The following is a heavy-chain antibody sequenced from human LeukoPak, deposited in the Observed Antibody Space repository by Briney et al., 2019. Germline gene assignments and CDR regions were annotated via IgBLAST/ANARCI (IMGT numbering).Heavy chain of an antibody. V-gene: IGHV3-53*01. CDR3: ARVGDHFHWNLDL. D-gene: IGHD3-3*02. Sequence: PGGSLRLSCAASASTVSIKYMNWVRQAPGKGLEWVSIIYSGATTYYADSVKGRFTISRDTSKNTLSLQMNSLRAEDTAVYFCARVGDHFHWNLDLWGRGTLVSVSS. J-gene: IGHJ2*01. CDR1: ASTVSIKY. CDR2: IYSGATT.